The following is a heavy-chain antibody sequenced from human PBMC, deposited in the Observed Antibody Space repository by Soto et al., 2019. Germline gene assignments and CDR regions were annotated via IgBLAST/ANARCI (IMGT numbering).Heavy chain of an antibody. V-gene: IGHV4-34*01. CDR1: DGSLSGYY. CDR3: ARGDCSSANFYRRRVNWFDP. D-gene: IGHD2-2*01. CDR2: IKYSGST. Sequence: QVQLQQWGAGLLKPSETLSLMCAVYDGSLSGYYWSWIRQSPVKGLEWIGEIKYSGSTDYSPSLRSRATISVDTSNNQFSLKRRCVTAADTAVYYCARGDCSSANFYRRRVNWFDPWGQGTLVTVSS. J-gene: IGHJ5*02.